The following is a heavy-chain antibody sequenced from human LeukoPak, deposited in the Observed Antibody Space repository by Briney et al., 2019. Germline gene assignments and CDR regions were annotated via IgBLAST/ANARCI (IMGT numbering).Heavy chain of an antibody. CDR3: ARDPGAADYYYYGMDV. CDR1: GFTFSSYS. CDR2: ISSSGSTI. Sequence: GGSLRLSCAASGFTFSSYSMNWVRQAPGKGLEWVSYISSSGSTIYYADSVKGRFTISRDNAKNSLYLQMNSLRAEDTAVYYCARDPGAADYYYYGMDVWGQGTTVTVSS. V-gene: IGHV3-48*04. J-gene: IGHJ6*02. D-gene: IGHD1-26*01.